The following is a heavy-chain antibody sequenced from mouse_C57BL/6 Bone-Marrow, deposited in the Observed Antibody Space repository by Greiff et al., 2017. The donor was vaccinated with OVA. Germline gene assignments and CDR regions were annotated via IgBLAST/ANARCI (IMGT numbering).Heavy chain of an antibody. Sequence: VQLQQPGAELVMPGASVKLSCKASGYTFTSYWMHWVKQRPGQGLEWIGEIDPSDSYTNYNQKFKGKSTLTVDKSSSTAYMQLSSLTSEDSAVYYCAFTTVVARDWYFDVWGTGTTVTVSS. CDR3: AFTTVVARDWYFDV. V-gene: IGHV1-69*01. D-gene: IGHD1-1*01. CDR1: GYTFTSYW. J-gene: IGHJ1*03. CDR2: IDPSDSYT.